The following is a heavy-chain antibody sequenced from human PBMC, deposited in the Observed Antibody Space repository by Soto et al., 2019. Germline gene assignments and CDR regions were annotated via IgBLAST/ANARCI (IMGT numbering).Heavy chain of an antibody. D-gene: IGHD2-15*01. CDR1: GGSISSYY. CDR2: IYYSGST. J-gene: IGHJ6*03. Sequence: SETLSLTCTVSGGSISSYYWSWIRQTPGKGLEWIGYIYYSGSTNYNPSLKSRVTISVDTSKNQFSLKLSSVTAADTAVYYCARGTYCSGGSCYGAYYYYYMDVWGKGTTVTVSS. CDR3: ARGTYCSGGSCYGAYYYYYMDV. V-gene: IGHV4-59*01.